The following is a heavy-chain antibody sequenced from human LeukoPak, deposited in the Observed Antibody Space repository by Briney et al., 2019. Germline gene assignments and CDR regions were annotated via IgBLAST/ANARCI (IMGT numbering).Heavy chain of an antibody. V-gene: IGHV3-30-3*01. D-gene: IGHD4-11*01. CDR2: MSYDGSNK. J-gene: IGHJ4*02. Sequence: GGSLRLSCAASRFTFSSFSMHWVRQAPGKGLEWVAVMSYDGSNKNYADSVKGRFTISRDNSKNTLFLQMDGLRTEDTAVYYCAKDPSATVTPNYFDYWGQGTLVTVSS. CDR1: RFTFSSFS. CDR3: AKDPSATVTPNYFDY.